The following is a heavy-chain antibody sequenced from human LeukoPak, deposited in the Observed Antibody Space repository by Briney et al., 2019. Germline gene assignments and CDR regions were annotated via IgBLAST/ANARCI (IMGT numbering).Heavy chain of an antibody. CDR2: ISGGGSST. CDR3: AKDRILTGYYPLYYFDY. Sequence: GGSLRLSCAASGFTFSSCAMSWVRQAPGKGLEWVSGISGGGSSTYYADSVKGRFTISRDNSKNTLSLQMDSLRAEDTAIYYCAKDRILTGYYPLYYFDYWGQGTLVTVSS. J-gene: IGHJ4*02. V-gene: IGHV3-23*01. CDR1: GFTFSSCA. D-gene: IGHD3-9*01.